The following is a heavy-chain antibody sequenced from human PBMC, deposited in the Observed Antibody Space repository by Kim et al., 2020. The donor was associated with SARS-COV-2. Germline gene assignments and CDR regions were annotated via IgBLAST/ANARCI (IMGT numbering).Heavy chain of an antibody. V-gene: IGHV1-24*01. Sequence: KFQDRVTMTEDTSTDTAYMELSSLSSEDTAVYYCATMLNYGSGSRDAFDIWGQGTMVTVSS. D-gene: IGHD3-10*01. J-gene: IGHJ3*02. CDR3: ATMLNYGSGSRDAFDI.